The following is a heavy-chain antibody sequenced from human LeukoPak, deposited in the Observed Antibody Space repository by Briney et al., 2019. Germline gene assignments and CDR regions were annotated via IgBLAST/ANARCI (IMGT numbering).Heavy chain of an antibody. D-gene: IGHD6-13*01. Sequence: GGSLRLSCAASGFTFSSYWMSWVRQAPGKGLEWVANIKQDGSEKYYVDSVKGRFTISRDNAKNSLYLQMNSLRAEDTAVYYCARDGMEQQPVAPFYYYYGMDVWGQGTTVTVSS. CDR2: IKQDGSEK. CDR1: GFTFSSYW. V-gene: IGHV3-7*01. CDR3: ARDGMEQQPVAPFYYYYGMDV. J-gene: IGHJ6*02.